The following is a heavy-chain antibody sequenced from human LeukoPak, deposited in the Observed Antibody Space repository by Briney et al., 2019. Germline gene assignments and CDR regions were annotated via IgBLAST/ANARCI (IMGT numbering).Heavy chain of an antibody. CDR1: GGSISSGGYY. CDR2: VYYSGST. CDR3: ARGYSSTSCYV. V-gene: IGHV4-31*03. Sequence: SQTLSLTCTVSGGSISSGGYYWSWIRQHPGKGLEWIGYVYYSGSTYYNPSLKSRVTISVDTSKNQFSLKLSSVTAADTAVYYCARGYSSTSCYVWGQGTTVTVSS. J-gene: IGHJ6*02. D-gene: IGHD2-2*01.